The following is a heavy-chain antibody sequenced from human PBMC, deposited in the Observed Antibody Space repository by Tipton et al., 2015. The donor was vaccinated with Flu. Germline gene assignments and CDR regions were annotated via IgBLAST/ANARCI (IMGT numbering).Heavy chain of an antibody. CDR2: IYYNGTT. D-gene: IGHD2-15*01. J-gene: IGHJ3*02. CDR3: ARHRCSGGHCYSLAFDI. CDR1: GGSISNYY. Sequence: TLSLTCSVSGGSISNYYWSWIRQPPGNGLEWIGYIYYNGTTNSNPSLKGRVTISLDTSKNQLSLKLSSVTAADTSMYYCARHRCSGGHCYSLAFDIWGRWTVMTVSS. V-gene: IGHV4-59*08.